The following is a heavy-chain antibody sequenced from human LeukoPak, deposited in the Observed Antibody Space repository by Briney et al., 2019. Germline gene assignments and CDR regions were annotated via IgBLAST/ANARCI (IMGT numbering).Heavy chain of an antibody. CDR1: GFAFSDYT. CDR2: IDTWGTTI. J-gene: IGHJ4*02. D-gene: IGHD3-3*02. Sequence: GGSLRLSCAASGFAFSDYTMNWVRQAPGKGLEWLSYIDTWGTTIYYADSVKGRFTMSRDNAKSSLYLQMNSLRAEDTGVYFCAVLGTRGRIDYWGQGTLVTVSS. CDR3: AVLGTRGRIDY. V-gene: IGHV3-48*01.